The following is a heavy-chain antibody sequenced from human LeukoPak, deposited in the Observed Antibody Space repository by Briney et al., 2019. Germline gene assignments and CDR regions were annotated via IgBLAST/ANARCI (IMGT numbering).Heavy chain of an antibody. Sequence: SGGSLRLSCAASGFTFSDCYMSWIRQAPGKGLEWVSYISSSGSTIYYADSVKGRFTISRDNAKNSLYLQMNSLRAEDTAVYYCASGTYYDFSFDPWGQGTLVTVSS. D-gene: IGHD3-3*01. J-gene: IGHJ5*02. CDR1: GFTFSDCY. CDR3: ASGTYYDFSFDP. CDR2: ISSSGSTI. V-gene: IGHV3-11*01.